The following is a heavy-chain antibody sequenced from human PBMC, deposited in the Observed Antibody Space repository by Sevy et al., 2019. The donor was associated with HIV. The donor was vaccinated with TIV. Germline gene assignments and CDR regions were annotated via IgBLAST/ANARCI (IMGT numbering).Heavy chain of an antibody. CDR1: GFTFSSYS. CDR2: ISSSSSYI. CDR3: ARDRSGSYSTPFDY. J-gene: IGHJ4*02. Sequence: GGSLRLSCAASGFTFSSYSMNWIRQAPGKGLEWVSSISSSSSYIYYADSVKGRFTISRDNAKNSLYLQMNSLRAEDTAVYYCARDRSGSYSTPFDYWGQRTLVTVSS. V-gene: IGHV3-21*01. D-gene: IGHD1-26*01.